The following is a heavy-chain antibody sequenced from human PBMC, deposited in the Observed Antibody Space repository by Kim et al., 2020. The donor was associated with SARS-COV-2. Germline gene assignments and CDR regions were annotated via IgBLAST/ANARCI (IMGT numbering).Heavy chain of an antibody. D-gene: IGHD3-10*01. V-gene: IGHV3-48*03. Sequence: GGSLRLSCAASGFTFSSYEMNCVRQAPGKGLEWVSYISSSGSTIYYADSVKGRFTISRDNAKNSLYLQMNSLRAEDTAVYYCARELWFGELLPDYWGQGTLVTVSS. J-gene: IGHJ4*02. CDR3: ARELWFGELLPDY. CDR1: GFTFSSYE. CDR2: ISSSGSTI.